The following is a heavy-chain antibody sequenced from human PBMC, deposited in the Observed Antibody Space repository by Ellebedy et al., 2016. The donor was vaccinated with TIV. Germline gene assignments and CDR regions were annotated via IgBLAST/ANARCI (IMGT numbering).Heavy chain of an antibody. D-gene: IGHD1-26*01. V-gene: IGHV3-23*01. Sequence: GESLKISCAASGFTFSSCAMSWVRQAPGKGLEWVSTISDSGDSTYYADSVKGRFTISRDNSKNMLYLQMNSMRVEDTGVYYCATQWELYDWGQGTTVTVSS. J-gene: IGHJ4*02. CDR1: GFTFSSCA. CDR3: ATQWELYD. CDR2: ISDSGDST.